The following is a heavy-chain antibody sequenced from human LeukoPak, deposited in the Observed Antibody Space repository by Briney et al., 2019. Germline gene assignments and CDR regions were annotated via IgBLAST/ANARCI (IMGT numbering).Heavy chain of an antibody. CDR1: GFAFSIYD. CDR2: IGTTDNT. V-gene: IGHV3-13*01. CDR3: RGTNEIDY. Sequence: PGGSLRLSCAASGFAFSIYDMHWVRQPTGKGLEWVSAIGTTDNTYYIDSVKGRFTISRENAKNSLYLQMNSLRAEDTAVYYCRGTNEIDYWGQGTLVTVSS. D-gene: IGHD1-1*01. J-gene: IGHJ4*02.